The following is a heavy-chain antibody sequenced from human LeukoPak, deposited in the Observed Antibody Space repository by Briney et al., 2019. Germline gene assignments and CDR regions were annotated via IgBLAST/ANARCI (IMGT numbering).Heavy chain of an antibody. CDR2: IIPILGIA. D-gene: IGHD3-3*01. CDR1: GGTFSSYT. Sequence: SVKVSCKASGGTFSSYTISWVRQAPGQGLEWMGRIIPILGIANYAQKFQGRVTITADKSTSTAYMELSSLRSEDTAVYYCARDYDFWSGYYPYWGQGTLVTVSS. V-gene: IGHV1-69*04. CDR3: ARDYDFWSGYYPY. J-gene: IGHJ4*02.